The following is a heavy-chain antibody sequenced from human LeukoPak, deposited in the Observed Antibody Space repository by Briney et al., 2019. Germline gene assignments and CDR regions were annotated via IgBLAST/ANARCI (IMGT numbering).Heavy chain of an antibody. CDR2: FDPEDGET. CDR1: GYTLTELS. V-gene: IGHV1-24*01. Sequence: GASVKVSCKVSGYTLTELSMHWVRQAPGKGLEWMGGFDPEDGETIYAQKFRGRVTMTEDTSTDTASMELSSLRFEDTAIYYCATGPSGSDNDWYFDLWGRGTLITVSS. CDR3: ATGPSGSDNDWYFDL. D-gene: IGHD6-19*01. J-gene: IGHJ2*01.